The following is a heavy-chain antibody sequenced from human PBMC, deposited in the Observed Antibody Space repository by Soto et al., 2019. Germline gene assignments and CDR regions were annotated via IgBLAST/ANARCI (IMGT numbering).Heavy chain of an antibody. D-gene: IGHD3-3*01. V-gene: IGHV3-11*01. CDR1: GFTFSDYY. CDR2: ISSSGSTI. CDR3: ARDKAFWSGYDYYGMDV. J-gene: IGHJ6*02. Sequence: GGSLRLSCAASGFTFSDYYMSWIRQAPGKGLEWVSYISSSGSTIYYADSVKGRFTISRDNAKNSLYLQMNSLRAEDTAVYYCARDKAFWSGYDYYGMDVWGQGTTVTVSS.